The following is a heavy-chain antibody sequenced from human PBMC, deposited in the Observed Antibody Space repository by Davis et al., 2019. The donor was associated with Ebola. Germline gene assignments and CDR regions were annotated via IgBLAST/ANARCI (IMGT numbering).Heavy chain of an antibody. Sequence: GESLKISCQGSGYSFTNYWIGWVRQMPGKGMEWMAIIYPGDSDTRYSPSFQGQVTISADKSISTAYLQWSSLKASDTAMYYCARPRGYCSDSSCYVDFWGQGTLVTVSS. J-gene: IGHJ4*02. CDR1: GYSFTNYW. CDR2: IYPGDSDT. V-gene: IGHV5-51*01. D-gene: IGHD2-15*01. CDR3: ARPRGYCSDSSCYVDF.